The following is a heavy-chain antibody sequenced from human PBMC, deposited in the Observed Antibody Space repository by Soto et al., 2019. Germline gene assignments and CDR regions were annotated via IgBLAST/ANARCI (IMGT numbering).Heavy chain of an antibody. CDR3: ARVGRFWSGYRDAFDI. CDR2: ISSSGSTI. D-gene: IGHD3-3*01. Sequence: GSLRPTCATSGXPLSDYSMSWIRQAPGKGLEWVSYISSSGSTIYYADSVKGRFTISMENAKNSLYLQMNSLRAEDTAVYYCARVGRFWSGYRDAFDIWGQGTMVTVS. J-gene: IGHJ3*02. V-gene: IGHV3-11*01. CDR1: GXPLSDYS.